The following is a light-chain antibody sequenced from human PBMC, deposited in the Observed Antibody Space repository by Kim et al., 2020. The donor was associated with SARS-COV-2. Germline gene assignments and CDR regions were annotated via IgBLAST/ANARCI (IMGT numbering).Light chain of an antibody. V-gene: IGKV3-11*01. CDR2: DAS. CDR3: QHRSGWPLT. J-gene: IGKJ4*01. CDR1: QSVSSY. Sequence: EIVLTQSPATLSLSPGERATLSCRASQSVSSYLAWYQQKPAQAPRLLIYDASKRATGIPARFSGSGSGTDFTLTISSLEPEDFAVYYCQHRSGWPLTFGGGTKVDIK.